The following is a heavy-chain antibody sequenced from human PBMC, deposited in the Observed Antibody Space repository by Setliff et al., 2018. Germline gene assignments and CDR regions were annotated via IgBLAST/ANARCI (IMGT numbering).Heavy chain of an antibody. CDR2: IYNSGST. CDR3: ARATLTIFGVVTPFDY. CDR1: GGSISSSSYY. J-gene: IGHJ4*02. Sequence: SETLSLTCTVSGGSISSSSYYWGWIRQPPGKGLEWIGSIYNSGSTYYNPSLKSRVSISVDTSKNQFSLKLSSVTAADTAVYYCARATLTIFGVVTPFDYWGQGTLVTVSS. D-gene: IGHD3-3*01. V-gene: IGHV4-39*01.